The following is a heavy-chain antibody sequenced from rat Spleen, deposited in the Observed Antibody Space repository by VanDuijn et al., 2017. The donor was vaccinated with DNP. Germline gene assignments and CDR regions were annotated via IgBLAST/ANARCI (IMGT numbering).Heavy chain of an antibody. D-gene: IGHD1-10*01. Sequence: QVQLKESGPGLVQPSQTLSLTCTVSGFSLTNYHVDWVRQPPGKGLEWIATLWSGGGSDYNAALKSRLSISRDTSKSQVFLKMNSLHTEDTAIYFCTRDLTRYFDDWGQGVMVTVSS. J-gene: IGHJ2*01. CDR1: GFSLTNYH. CDR3: TRDLTRYFDD. V-gene: IGHV2-15*01. CDR2: LWSGGGS.